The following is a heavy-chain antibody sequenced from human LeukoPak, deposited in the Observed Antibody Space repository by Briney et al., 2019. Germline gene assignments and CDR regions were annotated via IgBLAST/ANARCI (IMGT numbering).Heavy chain of an antibody. Sequence: GGSLRLSCAASGFTFSSYWMSWVRQAPGKGLEWVANIKQDGSEKYYVDSVKGRFTISRDNAKNSLYLQMNSLRAEDTAVYYCATGHCGSTSCYDSFDSWGQGTLITVSS. CDR3: ATGHCGSTSCYDSFDS. CDR2: IKQDGSEK. J-gene: IGHJ4*02. D-gene: IGHD2-2*01. V-gene: IGHV3-7*01. CDR1: GFTFSSYW.